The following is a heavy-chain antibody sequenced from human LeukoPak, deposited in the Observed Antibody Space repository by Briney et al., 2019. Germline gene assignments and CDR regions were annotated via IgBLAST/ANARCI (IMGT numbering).Heavy chain of an antibody. Sequence: GGSLRLSCAASGFTFSDYSMNWVRQAPGKGLEWISYIEIDSGNTNYAHSVKGRFTLSGTKAKNSLYLQMNSLRVEDTAVYYCARDYKYAFDNWGQGTLVTVSS. D-gene: IGHD5-24*01. CDR1: GFTFSDYS. J-gene: IGHJ4*02. V-gene: IGHV3-48*01. CDR2: IEIDSGNT. CDR3: ARDYKYAFDN.